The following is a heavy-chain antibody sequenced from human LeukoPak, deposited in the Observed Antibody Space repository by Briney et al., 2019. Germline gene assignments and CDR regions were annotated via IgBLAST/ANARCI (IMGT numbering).Heavy chain of an antibody. CDR1: GGSITNYS. J-gene: IGHJ3*02. V-gene: IGHV4-59*01. CDR2: IHDSGSS. CDR3: ARRRSGDAFDI. Sequence: SETLSLTCTVSGGSITNYSWSWIRQPPGKGLEWTAYIHDSGSSNYNPSLKSRVTISIDTSKKQISLRLSSVTAADTAVYYCARRRSGDAFDIWGQGTMVTVSS.